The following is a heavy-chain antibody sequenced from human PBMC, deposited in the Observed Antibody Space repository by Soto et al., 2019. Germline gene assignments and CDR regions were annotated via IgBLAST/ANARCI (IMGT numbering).Heavy chain of an antibody. CDR1: GFTFSTYG. V-gene: IGHV3-23*01. Sequence: GGSLRLSCASSGFTFSTYGMSWVRQAPGKGLEWVSSVSYTGDTTYYADSVKGRFTISRDNSKNTVYLQMNSLRTEDTATYYCAKVPYSSYYYYGMDVWGQGTTVTVSS. J-gene: IGHJ6*02. CDR2: VSYTGDTT. CDR3: AKVPYSSYYYYGMDV. D-gene: IGHD6-13*01.